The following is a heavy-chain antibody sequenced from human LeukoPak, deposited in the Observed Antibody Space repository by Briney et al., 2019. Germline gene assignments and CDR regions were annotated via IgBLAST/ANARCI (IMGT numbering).Heavy chain of an antibody. V-gene: IGHV1-69*13. CDR3: ARIGPLLWFGELFSDY. J-gene: IGHJ4*02. D-gene: IGHD3-10*01. Sequence: SVKVSCKASGGSFSSYAISWVRQAPGQGLEWMGGIIPIFGTANYAQKFQGRVTITADESTRTACMELSSLRSEDTAVYYCARIGPLLWFGELFSDYWGQGTLVTVSS. CDR2: IIPIFGTA. CDR1: GGSFSSYA.